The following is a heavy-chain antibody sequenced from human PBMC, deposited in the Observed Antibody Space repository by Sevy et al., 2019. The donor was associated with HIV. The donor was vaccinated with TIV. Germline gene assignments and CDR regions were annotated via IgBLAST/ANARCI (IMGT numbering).Heavy chain of an antibody. V-gene: IGHV1-2*02. D-gene: IGHD2-2*02. CDR2: INPKSGGT. CDR1: GYTFTDYY. J-gene: IGHJ6*02. Sequence: ASVKVSCKASGYTFTDYYIHWVRQAPGQGLEWMGWINPKSGGTNYAQKFHGRVTMNRDTSISTAYMELSRLRSDETAVYYCARVVEPAGIDPYYYGVDVWGPGATVTVSS. CDR3: ARVVEPAGIDPYYYGVDV.